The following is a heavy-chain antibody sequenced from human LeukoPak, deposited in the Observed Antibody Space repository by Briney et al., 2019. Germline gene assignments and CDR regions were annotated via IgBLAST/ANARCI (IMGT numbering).Heavy chain of an antibody. CDR2: IYPGDSDT. CDR3: ARHPTLRSGFRWFDP. Sequence: HGESLKISCKGSGYSFTSYWIAWVRQMPGKGLEWMGIIYPGDSDTRYSPSFQGQVTISADKSISTAYLQWSRLKASDTAMYYCARHPTLRSGFRWFDPWGQGTLVTVSS. V-gene: IGHV5-51*01. J-gene: IGHJ5*02. D-gene: IGHD3-3*01. CDR1: GYSFTSYW.